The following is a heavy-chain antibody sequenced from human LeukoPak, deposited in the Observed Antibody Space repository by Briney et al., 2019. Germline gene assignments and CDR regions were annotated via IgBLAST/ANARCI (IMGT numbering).Heavy chain of an antibody. Sequence: HPGGSLRLSCAASGFTFSSYWMNWARQAPGKGLEWVASINHNGNVNYYVDSVKGRFTISRDNAKNSLYLQMSNLRAVDTAVYFCARGGGLDVWGQGATVTVSS. D-gene: IGHD3-16*01. J-gene: IGHJ6*02. CDR3: ARGGGLDV. V-gene: IGHV3-7*03. CDR1: GFTFSSYW. CDR2: INHNGNVN.